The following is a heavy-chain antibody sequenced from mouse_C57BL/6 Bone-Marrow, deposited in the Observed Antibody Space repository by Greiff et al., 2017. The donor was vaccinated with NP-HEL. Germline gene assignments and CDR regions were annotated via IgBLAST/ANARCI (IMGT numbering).Heavy chain of an antibody. CDR1: GYNFTSYW. D-gene: IGHD1-2*01. CDR3: ARDGEDYY. J-gene: IGHJ4*01. Sequence: QVQLQQSGAELVKPGASVKLSCKASGYNFTSYWINWVKQRPGQGLEWIGDIYPGSGSTNYNAKFKSKATLTVDTSSSTAYMQLSSLASEDSAVYYVARDGEDYYWGKGTSVTVSS. V-gene: IGHV1-55*01. CDR2: IYPGSGST.